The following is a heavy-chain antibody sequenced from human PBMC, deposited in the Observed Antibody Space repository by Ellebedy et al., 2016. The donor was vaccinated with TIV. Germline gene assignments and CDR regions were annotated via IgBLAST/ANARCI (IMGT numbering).Heavy chain of an antibody. Sequence: SETLSLTCTVSGGSISRSSSYWGWIRQPPGKGLEWIGSIYHSGSTDYNPSLKSRVSISADTSKNQFSLRLSSVTAADTAVYYCARWFGELLYVRWFEPWGQGTLVTVSS. V-gene: IGHV4-39*01. J-gene: IGHJ5*02. CDR1: GGSISRSSSY. D-gene: IGHD3-10*01. CDR3: ARWFGELLYVRWFEP. CDR2: IYHSGST.